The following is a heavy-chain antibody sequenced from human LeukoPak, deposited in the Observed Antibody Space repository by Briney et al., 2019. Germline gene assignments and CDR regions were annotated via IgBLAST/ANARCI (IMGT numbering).Heavy chain of an antibody. Sequence: GGSLRLSCVASGFTFSSYAMHWVRQAPGKGLEWVAVISYDGSNKYYADSVKGRFTISRDNSKNTLYLQMNSLRAEDTAVYYCASETVTENSDYWGQGTLVTVSS. V-gene: IGHV3-30-3*01. CDR1: GFTFSSYA. J-gene: IGHJ4*02. D-gene: IGHD4-17*01. CDR2: ISYDGSNK. CDR3: ASETVTENSDY.